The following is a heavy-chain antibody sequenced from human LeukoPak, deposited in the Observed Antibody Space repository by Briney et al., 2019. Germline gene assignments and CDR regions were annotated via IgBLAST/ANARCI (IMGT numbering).Heavy chain of an antibody. V-gene: IGHV4-59*01. J-gene: IGHJ5*02. CDR3: ARHGGRSGSYSVDP. CDR1: GGSISGYT. D-gene: IGHD3-10*01. Sequence: PSETLSITCSVSGGSISGYTCYWIRQPPGKGLEWIGYIYYSGSTNYNPSLKSRVSISGDMSKNQITLKVESVTAADTAVYYCARHGGRSGSYSVDPWGQGTLVTVSS. CDR2: IYYSGST.